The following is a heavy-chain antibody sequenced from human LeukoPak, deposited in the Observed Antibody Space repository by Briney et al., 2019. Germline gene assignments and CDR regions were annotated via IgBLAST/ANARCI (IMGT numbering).Heavy chain of an antibody. CDR3: ARTYYYDSSGYTLEAFDY. J-gene: IGHJ4*02. D-gene: IGHD3-22*01. V-gene: IGHV1-69*06. Sequence: ASVKVSCKASGGTFSSYAISWVRQAPGQGLEWMGGIIPIFGTANYAQKLQGRVTITADKSTSTAYMELSSLRSEDTAVYYCARTYYYDSSGYTLEAFDYWGQGTLVTVSS. CDR1: GGTFSSYA. CDR2: IIPIFGTA.